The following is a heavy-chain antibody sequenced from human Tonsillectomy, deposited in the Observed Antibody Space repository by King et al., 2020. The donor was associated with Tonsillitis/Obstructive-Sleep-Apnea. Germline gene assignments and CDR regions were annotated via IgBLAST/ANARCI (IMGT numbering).Heavy chain of an antibody. Sequence: VQLVESGGGVVRPGGSLRLSCAASGFTFDDFALSWVRQVPGKGLEWVSGINWNGGCTRYADSVKGRFTISRDNAKNSLYLQMSSLRAEETAFYYCARNYGDPDYWGQGTLVTVSS. D-gene: IGHD4-17*01. J-gene: IGHJ4*02. CDR3: ARNYGDPDY. CDR1: GFTFDDFA. CDR2: INWNGGCT. V-gene: IGHV3-20*04.